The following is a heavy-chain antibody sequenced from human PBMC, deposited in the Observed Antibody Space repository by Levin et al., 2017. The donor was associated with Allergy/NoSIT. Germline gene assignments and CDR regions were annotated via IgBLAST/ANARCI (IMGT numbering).Heavy chain of an antibody. D-gene: IGHD3-10*01. Sequence: SGPTLVKPTETLTLTCTVSGFSLSNARMGVSWIRQPPGKALEWLAHIFSNDEKSYSTSLKSRLTISKDTSKSQVVLTMTNMDPVDTATYYCARIIIITGDYYYYGMDVWGQGTTVTVSS. CDR1: GFSLSNARMG. CDR2: IFSNDEK. CDR3: ARIIIITGDYYYYGMDV. J-gene: IGHJ6*02. V-gene: IGHV2-26*01.